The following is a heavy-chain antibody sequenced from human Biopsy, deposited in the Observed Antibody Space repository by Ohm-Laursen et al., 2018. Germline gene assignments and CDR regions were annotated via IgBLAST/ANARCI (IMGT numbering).Heavy chain of an antibody. V-gene: IGHV4-39*01. CDR3: ARDYDTSGYYYVS. CDR2: IFYRGST. CDR1: GGSISNNNYY. J-gene: IGHJ5*02. Sequence: SQTLSLTCTVSGGSISNNNYYWGWIRQPPGKGLEWIGSIFYRGSTHYKPSLKGRVNISVDTSKAQFSLKLNSVTAADTAVYYCARDYDTSGYYYVSWGQGTLVTVSS. D-gene: IGHD3-22*01.